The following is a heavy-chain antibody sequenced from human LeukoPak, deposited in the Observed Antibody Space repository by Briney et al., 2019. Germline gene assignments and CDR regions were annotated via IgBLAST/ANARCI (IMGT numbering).Heavy chain of an antibody. D-gene: IGHD3-3*01. Sequence: PSETLSLTCTVSGGSISSHYWSWIRQPPGKGLEWIGYIYYSGSTNYNPSLKSRVTISVDTSKNQFSLKLSSVTAADTAVYYCAREVSEQITIFGVEYYYYYMDVWGKGTTVTVSS. CDR1: GGSISSHY. CDR2: IYYSGST. CDR3: AREVSEQITIFGVEYYYYYMDV. V-gene: IGHV4-59*11. J-gene: IGHJ6*03.